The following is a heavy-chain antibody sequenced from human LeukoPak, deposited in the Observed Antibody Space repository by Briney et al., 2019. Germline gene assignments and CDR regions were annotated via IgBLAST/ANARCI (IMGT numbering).Heavy chain of an antibody. CDR3: ARRGCSSTSCYNWFDP. J-gene: IGHJ5*02. V-gene: IGHV1-69*13. CDR1: GGTFSSYA. Sequence: SVKVSCKASGGTFSSYAISWVRQAPGQGLEWMGGIIPILGTANYAQKFQGRVTITADESTSTAYMELSSLRSEDTAVYYCARRGCSSTSCYNWFDPWGQGTLVTVSS. D-gene: IGHD2-2*01. CDR2: IIPILGTA.